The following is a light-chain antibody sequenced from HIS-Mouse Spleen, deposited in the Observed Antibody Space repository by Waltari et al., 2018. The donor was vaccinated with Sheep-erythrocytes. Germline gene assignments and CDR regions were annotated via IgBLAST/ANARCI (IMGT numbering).Light chain of an antibody. Sequence: QSALTQPASVSGSPGQSITISCTGTSSDVGGYNYVSWYQQHPGKAPKLIIYEVSTRPSGVSNRFSGSKSGNTASLTISGLQAEDEADYYCSSYTSSSTQVFGGGTKLTVL. CDR2: EVS. CDR3: SSYTSSSTQV. J-gene: IGLJ2*01. CDR1: SSDVGGYNY. V-gene: IGLV2-14*01.